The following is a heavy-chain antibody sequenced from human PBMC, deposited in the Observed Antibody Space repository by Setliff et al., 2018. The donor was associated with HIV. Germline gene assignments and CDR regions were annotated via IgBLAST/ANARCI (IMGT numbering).Heavy chain of an antibody. CDR2: IYYSGST. CDR1: GDSITHYY. Sequence: PSETLSLTCSVSGDSITHYYWNWIRQPPGKGLEWIGYIYYSGSTNYNPSLKSRVTISVDTSKNQFSLKLSSVTAADTAVYYCARGMLRSSWYAHHDAFDIWGQGTMVTVSS. CDR3: ARGMLRSSWYAHHDAFDI. V-gene: IGHV4-59*01. J-gene: IGHJ3*02. D-gene: IGHD6-13*01.